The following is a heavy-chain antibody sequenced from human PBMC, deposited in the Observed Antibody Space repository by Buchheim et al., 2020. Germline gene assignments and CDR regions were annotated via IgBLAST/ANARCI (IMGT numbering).Heavy chain of an antibody. D-gene: IGHD2-2*02. CDR3: AKRGYCSSASCYSFDS. CDR1: GFTFRNFG. Sequence: QVQLVESGGGVVQPGMSLRLSCATSGFTFRNFGMHWVRQAPGKGLEWVAVISFDGSYKYYGDSVKGRFTISRDNSKNTLYLQMNSLRPEDTAVYYCAKRGYCSSASCYSFDSWGQGTL. J-gene: IGHJ4*02. CDR2: ISFDGSYK. V-gene: IGHV3-30*18.